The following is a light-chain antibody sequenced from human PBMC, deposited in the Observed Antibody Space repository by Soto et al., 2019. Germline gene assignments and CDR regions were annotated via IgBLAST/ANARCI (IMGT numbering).Light chain of an antibody. CDR3: AAWDDSLNGVV. CDR2: TNT. J-gene: IGLJ2*01. V-gene: IGLV1-44*01. CDR1: SSNIGSYT. Sequence: QSALTQPPSASGTPGQRVTISCSGSSSNIGSYTVNWYQQLPGTAPKLLIYTNTQRPSGVPDRFSGSKSGTSASLAISGLQSEDEADYYCAAWDDSLNGVVFGGGTKVTVL.